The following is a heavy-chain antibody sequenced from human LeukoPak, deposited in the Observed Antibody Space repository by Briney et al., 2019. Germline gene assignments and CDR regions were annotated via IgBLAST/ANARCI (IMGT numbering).Heavy chain of an antibody. V-gene: IGHV5-51*01. Sequence: GESLKISCKGSGYSFTSYWIGWVRQMPGKGLEWMGIIYPGDSDTRYSPSFQGQVTISADKSISTAYLQWSSLKASDTAMYYCARITPYYYDSSGYYPDAFDIWGQGTMVIVSS. J-gene: IGHJ3*02. CDR1: GYSFTSYW. CDR2: IYPGDSDT. D-gene: IGHD3-22*01. CDR3: ARITPYYYDSSGYYPDAFDI.